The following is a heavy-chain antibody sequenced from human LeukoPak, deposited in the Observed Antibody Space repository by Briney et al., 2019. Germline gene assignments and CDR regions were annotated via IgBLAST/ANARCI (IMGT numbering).Heavy chain of an antibody. D-gene: IGHD6-13*01. CDR1: GYSISSGYY. J-gene: IGHJ4*02. V-gene: IGHV4-38-2*02. CDR3: ARDDSSWYPKYYFDY. Sequence: SETLSLTCTVSGYSISSGYYWGWIRQPPGKGLEWIGSIHHGGSTHYNPSLKSRVTISLDTSKNQFSLKLSSVTAADTAVYYCARDDSSWYPKYYFDYWGQGPLATVPS. CDR2: IHHGGST.